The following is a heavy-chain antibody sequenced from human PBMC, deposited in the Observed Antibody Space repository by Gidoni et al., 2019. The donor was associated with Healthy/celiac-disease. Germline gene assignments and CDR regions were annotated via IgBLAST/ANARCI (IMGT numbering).Heavy chain of an antibody. Sequence: GLEWMGRIDPSDSYTNYSPSFQGHVTISADKSISTAYLQWSSLKASDTAMYYCARAEGVHGYYYGMDVWGQGTTVTVSS. CDR2: IDPSDSYT. V-gene: IGHV5-10-1*01. D-gene: IGHD3-10*01. CDR3: ARAEGVHGYYYGMDV. J-gene: IGHJ6*02.